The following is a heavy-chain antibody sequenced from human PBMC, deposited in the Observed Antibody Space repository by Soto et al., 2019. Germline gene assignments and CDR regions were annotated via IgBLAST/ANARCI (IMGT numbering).Heavy chain of an antibody. D-gene: IGHD6-13*01. CDR1: GFTFSTYG. Sequence: QVQLVESGGGVVQPRRSLRLSCAASGFTFSTYGVHWVRQAPGKGLEWVAVISYDGSNKYYADSVKGRFTISRDNSKNTLYLQMNSLRAEDTAVYYCAKGWRQLVRDTYGMDVWGQGTTVTVSS. CDR3: AKGWRQLVRDTYGMDV. V-gene: IGHV3-30*18. CDR2: ISYDGSNK. J-gene: IGHJ6*02.